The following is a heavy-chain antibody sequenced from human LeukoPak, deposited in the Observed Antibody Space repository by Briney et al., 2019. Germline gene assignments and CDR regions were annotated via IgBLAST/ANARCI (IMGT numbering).Heavy chain of an antibody. CDR2: ISYDGSNK. CDR3: ARDDLDDYGDYNPDY. J-gene: IGHJ4*02. V-gene: IGHV3-30-3*01. D-gene: IGHD4-17*01. CDR1: GFTFSSYA. Sequence: GGSLRLSCAASGFTFSSYALHWVRQAPGKRLEWVAVISYDGSNKYYADSVKGRFTISRDNSKNTLYLQMNSLRAEDTAVYYCARDDLDDYGDYNPDYWGQGTLVTVSS.